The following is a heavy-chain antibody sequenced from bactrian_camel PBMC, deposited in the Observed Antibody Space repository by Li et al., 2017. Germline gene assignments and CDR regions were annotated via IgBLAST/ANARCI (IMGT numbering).Heavy chain of an antibody. Sequence: QLVESGGGSVQTGGSLRLSCAASGDTDHINHMAWFRQAPGSERERVAAIDWDGTTTYADIAKGRFVISQDNAKNTLYLQMNSLKPEDTAMYYCAASGSRYSHGCTDFVYWGQGTQVTVS. CDR2: IDWDGTT. CDR3: AASGSRYSHGCTDFVY. V-gene: IGHV3S53*01. D-gene: IGHD6*01. J-gene: IGHJ6*01. CDR1: GDTDHINH.